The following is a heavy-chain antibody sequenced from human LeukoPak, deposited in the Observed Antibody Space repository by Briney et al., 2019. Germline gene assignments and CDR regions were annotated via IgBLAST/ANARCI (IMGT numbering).Heavy chain of an antibody. D-gene: IGHD6-6*01. Sequence: ASARVSCKASGYSFTSYGISWVRHAPGQGVERRGWISAYNGNTNYAQKLQVRVTMTTDTSTSTAYMELRSLRSDDTAVYYCAREIYSSSSWEGCFDYWGQGTLVTVSS. CDR2: ISAYNGNT. J-gene: IGHJ4*02. CDR3: AREIYSSSSWEGCFDY. CDR1: GYSFTSYG. V-gene: IGHV1-18*01.